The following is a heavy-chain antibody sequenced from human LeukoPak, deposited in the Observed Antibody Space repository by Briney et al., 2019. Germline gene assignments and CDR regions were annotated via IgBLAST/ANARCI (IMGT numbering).Heavy chain of an antibody. V-gene: IGHV3-7*01. CDR3: AREPNSPFDY. J-gene: IGHJ4*02. CDR2: INQDESEK. Sequence: GGSLRLSCAASGFTFSSYWMTWVRQAPGKGLEWVANINQDESEKYYVDSVKGRFTISRDNSKNTLYLQMNSLRAEDTAVYYCAREPNSPFDYWGQGTLVTASS. CDR1: GFTFSSYW.